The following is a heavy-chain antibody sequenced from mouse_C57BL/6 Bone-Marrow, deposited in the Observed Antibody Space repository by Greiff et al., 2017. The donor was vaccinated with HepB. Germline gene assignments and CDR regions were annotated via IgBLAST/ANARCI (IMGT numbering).Heavy chain of an antibody. CDR2: ISSGGSYT. CDR1: GFTFSSYG. V-gene: IGHV5-6*01. CDR3: ARHYYGNYFDY. Sequence: EVKLVESGGDLVKPGGSLKLSCAASGFTFSSYGMSWVRQTPDKRLEWVATISSGGSYTYYPDSVKGRFTISRDNAKNTLYLQMSSLKSEDTAMYYCARHYYGNYFDYWGQGTTLTVSS. J-gene: IGHJ2*01. D-gene: IGHD1-1*02.